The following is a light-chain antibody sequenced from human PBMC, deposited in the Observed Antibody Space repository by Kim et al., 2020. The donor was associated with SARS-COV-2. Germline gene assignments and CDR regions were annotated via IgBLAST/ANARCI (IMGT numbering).Light chain of an antibody. CDR1: QGISNS. CDR3: QQYYSTPPWT. Sequence: DIQMTQSPSSLSASVGDRVTITCRASQGISNSLAWYQQKPGKAPKLLLYAASRLESGVPSRFSGSGSGTDYTRTISSLQPEDVATYDWQQYYSTPPWTFGQGTKVDIK. V-gene: IGKV1-NL1*01. CDR2: AAS. J-gene: IGKJ1*01.